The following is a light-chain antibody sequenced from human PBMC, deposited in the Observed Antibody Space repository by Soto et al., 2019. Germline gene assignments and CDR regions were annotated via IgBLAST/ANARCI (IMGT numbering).Light chain of an antibody. V-gene: IGKV3-15*01. CDR1: QGIGIT. Sequence: EIVLTQSPATLSVSPGDGATLSCRASQGIGITLAWYQQKPGQTPRLLIYGASTRATGVPPRFSGSGSGTDFILTINSLQSEDFAVYYCQHYADWPLTFGGGTKIESK. J-gene: IGKJ4*01. CDR2: GAS. CDR3: QHYADWPLT.